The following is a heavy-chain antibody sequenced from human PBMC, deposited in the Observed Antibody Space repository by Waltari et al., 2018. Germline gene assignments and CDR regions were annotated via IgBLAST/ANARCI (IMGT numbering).Heavy chain of an antibody. CDR1: GGSISRSAYY. V-gene: IGHV4-39*02. CDR3: ARRGDWLPLDAFDI. J-gene: IGHJ3*02. Sequence: QLQLQESGPGLLKPSETLSLTCSVSGGSISRSAYYWVWLRQPPGKELEWIGSIYPSGDTYYHASLESRVRVSVDRSSNHFSMTLSSVTAADTAVYYCARRGDWLPLDAFDIWGQGTVVTVSS. CDR2: IYPSGDT. D-gene: IGHD2-15*01.